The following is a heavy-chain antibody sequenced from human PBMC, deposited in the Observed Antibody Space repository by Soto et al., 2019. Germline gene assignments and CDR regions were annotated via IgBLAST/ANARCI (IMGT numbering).Heavy chain of an antibody. Sequence: SETLSLTCTVSGGSISNFYWSWIRQPPGKGLEWIGYISYSGNTNYNPSLKSRVSISVDTSKNQLSLNLTSVTAADTAVYYCARAPMVLSRSYFDSWGQGPPVTVSS. D-gene: IGHD2-8*01. CDR3: ARAPMVLSRSYFDS. J-gene: IGHJ4*02. CDR2: ISYSGNT. CDR1: GGSISNFY. V-gene: IGHV4-59*01.